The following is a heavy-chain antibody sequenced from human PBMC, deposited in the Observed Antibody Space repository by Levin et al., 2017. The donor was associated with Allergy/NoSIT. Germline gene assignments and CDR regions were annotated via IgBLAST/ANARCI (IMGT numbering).Heavy chain of an antibody. CDR3: ARVKGYYDSSGRFQPYYFDY. CDR1: EFSVSTNY. CDR2: LYSGGST. V-gene: IGHV3-53*01. J-gene: IGHJ4*02. Sequence: GGSLRLSCAASEFSVSTNYMSWVRQAPGKGLEWVSVLYSGGSTKYADSVKGRFIISRDNSKNTLYLQMNSLRADDTAVYYCARVKGYYDSSGRFQPYYFDYWGQGTLVTVSS. D-gene: IGHD3-22*01.